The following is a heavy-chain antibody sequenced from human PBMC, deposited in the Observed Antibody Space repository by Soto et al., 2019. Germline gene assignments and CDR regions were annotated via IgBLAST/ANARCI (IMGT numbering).Heavy chain of an antibody. D-gene: IGHD5-18*01. CDR1: GGSFSGYY. CDR3: ARVLIAGVTTD. V-gene: IGHV4-34*01. J-gene: IGHJ4*02. CDR2: SNHVGST. Sequence: QVQLQQWGAGLLKPSETLSLTCAVYGGSFSGYYWSWIRQPPGKGLEWIGESNHVGSTNYNPSLKTXATQSXXPSKNQFSLRLTSVTAADTAVYYCARVLIAGVTTDWGQGTLVIVSS.